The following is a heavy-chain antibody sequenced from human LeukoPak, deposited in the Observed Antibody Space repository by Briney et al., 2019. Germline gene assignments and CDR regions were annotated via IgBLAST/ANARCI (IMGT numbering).Heavy chain of an antibody. D-gene: IGHD2-15*01. CDR2: INHSGST. Sequence: LETLSLTCTVSGGSISSYYWSWIRQPPGKGLEWIGEINHSGSTNYNPSLKSRVTMSVDTSKNQFSLKLSSVTAADTAVYYCAVVVAATFDYWGQGTLVTVSS. CDR3: AVVVAATFDY. J-gene: IGHJ4*02. CDR1: GGSISSYY. V-gene: IGHV4-34*01.